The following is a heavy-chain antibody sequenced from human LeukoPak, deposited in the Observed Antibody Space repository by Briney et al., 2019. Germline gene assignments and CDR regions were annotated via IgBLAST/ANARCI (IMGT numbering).Heavy chain of an antibody. CDR2: LNRGRT. CDR3: VKEVPTYGYFDY. CDR1: GFTFSNYA. D-gene: IGHD2-21*01. J-gene: IGHJ4*02. Sequence: GGSLRLSCVASGFTFSNYAMSWVRQAPGRGLEWIAALNRGRTFFQDSVRGRSTISRDNSKNTLYLQLNSLTGDDTAVYFCVKEVPTYGYFDYWGRGTLVTVSS. V-gene: IGHV3-23*01.